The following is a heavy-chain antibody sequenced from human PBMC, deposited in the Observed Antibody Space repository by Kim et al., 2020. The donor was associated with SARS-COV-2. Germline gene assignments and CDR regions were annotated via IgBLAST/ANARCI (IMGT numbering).Heavy chain of an antibody. CDR1: GDSIGSTNW. CDR2: IFDGGNT. J-gene: IGHJ4*02. D-gene: IGHD3-22*01. Sequence: SETLSLTCAVSGDSIGSTNWWSWVRQPPGKGLEWIGEIFDGGNTNYNPSLKSRVTISIDKPKKQFFLKMTSVTAADTAVYYCAILMISNTIDYWGPGTL. CDR3: AILMISNTIDY. V-gene: IGHV4-4*02.